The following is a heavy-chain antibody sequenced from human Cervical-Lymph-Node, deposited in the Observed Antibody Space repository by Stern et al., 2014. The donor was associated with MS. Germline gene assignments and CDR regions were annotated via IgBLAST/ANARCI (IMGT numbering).Heavy chain of an antibody. Sequence: QLVQSGGDLVKPGGSLRLSCAASGFNFSAYYMNWIRQAPGKGLEWLSYISSNGSTIYYADSVKGRFIISRDNAKQSLYLQMNSLRAEDTAVYYCARGLPSFWGQGTLVTV. CDR1: GFNFSAYY. CDR2: ISSNGSTI. V-gene: IGHV3-11*01. J-gene: IGHJ4*02. D-gene: IGHD1-26*01. CDR3: ARGLPSF.